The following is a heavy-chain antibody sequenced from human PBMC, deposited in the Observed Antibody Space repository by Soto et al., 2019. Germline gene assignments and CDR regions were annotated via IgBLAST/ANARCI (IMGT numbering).Heavy chain of an antibody. V-gene: IGHV3-66*01. CDR3: ARDAIENYYYYYGMDV. Sequence: EVQLVESGGGLVQPGGSLRLSCAASGFTVSSNYMSWVRQAPGKGLEWVSVIYSSGSTYYADSVKGRFTISRDNSKNTLYLQMNSLRAEDTAVYYCARDAIENYYYYYGMDVWGQGTTVTVSS. CDR1: GFTVSSNY. D-gene: IGHD3-22*01. CDR2: IYSSGST. J-gene: IGHJ6*02.